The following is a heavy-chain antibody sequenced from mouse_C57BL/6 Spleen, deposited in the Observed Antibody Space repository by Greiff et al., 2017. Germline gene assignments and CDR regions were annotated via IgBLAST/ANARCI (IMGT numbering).Heavy chain of an antibody. J-gene: IGHJ3*01. V-gene: IGHV1-80*01. D-gene: IGHD4-1*01. CDR1: GYAFSSYW. CDR2: IYPGDGDT. Sequence: QVQLQQSGAELVKPGASVKISCRASGYAFSSYWMNWVKQRPGKGLEWIGQIYPGDGDTNYNGKFKGKATLTADKSSSTAYMQLSSLTSEASAVYFCARLERGPAWFAYWGQGTLVTVSA. CDR3: ARLERGPAWFAY.